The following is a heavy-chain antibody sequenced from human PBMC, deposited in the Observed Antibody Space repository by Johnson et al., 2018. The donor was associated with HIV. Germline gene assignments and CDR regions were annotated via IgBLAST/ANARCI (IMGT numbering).Heavy chain of an antibody. CDR1: GFTFSSYG. Sequence: QVQLVESGGGLVKPGGSLRLSCAASGFTFSSYGMHWVRQAPGKGLEWVTLISYDGSNTYYADSVKGRFTISRDNAKNSLYLQVNSLRAEDTAVYYCARSYSRWDDVFDIWGQGTMVTVSS. V-gene: IGHV3-30*19. CDR2: ISYDGSNT. D-gene: IGHD1-26*01. CDR3: ARSYSRWDDVFDI. J-gene: IGHJ3*02.